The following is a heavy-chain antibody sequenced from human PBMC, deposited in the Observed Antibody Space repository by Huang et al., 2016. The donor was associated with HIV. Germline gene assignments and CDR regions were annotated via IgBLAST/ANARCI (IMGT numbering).Heavy chain of an antibody. CDR3: ARYYCTGGNCYSDY. V-gene: IGHV7-4-1*02. CDR2: INTDSGNP. D-gene: IGHD2-8*02. J-gene: IGHJ4*02. Sequence: QVQLVQSGSELKKPGASVKVSCKPSGYALTNYGLNWVRQAPGQGLEWMGWINTDSGNPMYAQVFTGRFVFSLDTSVSTAYLQIRSLKADDTAIYYCARYYCTGGNCYSDYWGQGTLVTVSS. CDR1: GYALTNYG.